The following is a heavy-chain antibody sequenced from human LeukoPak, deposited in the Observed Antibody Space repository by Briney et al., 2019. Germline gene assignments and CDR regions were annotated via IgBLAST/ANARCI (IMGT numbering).Heavy chain of an antibody. V-gene: IGHV3-53*01. CDR2: IYSGGST. D-gene: IGHD6-19*01. CDR1: GFTFSSNY. Sequence: PGGSLRLSCAASGFTFSSNYMSWVRQAPGKGLEWVSVIYSGGSTYYGDSVKGRFTISRDNSKNTLYLQMNSLRAEDTAVYYCARLYNSGWSNWFDPWGQGTLVTVSS. J-gene: IGHJ5*02. CDR3: ARLYNSGWSNWFDP.